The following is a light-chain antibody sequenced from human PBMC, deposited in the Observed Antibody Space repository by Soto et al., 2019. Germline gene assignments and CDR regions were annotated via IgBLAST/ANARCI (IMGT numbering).Light chain of an antibody. Sequence: QSALTQPASVSGSPGQSIAISCTGTSSDVGGYDYVSWYQQHPGRAPKLMIYDVSNRPSGASNRFSGSKSGNTASLTISGLQPEDEAEYYCSSYTSSNSWVFGGGTKLTVL. CDR2: DVS. V-gene: IGLV2-14*01. CDR1: SSDVGGYDY. CDR3: SSYTSSNSWV. J-gene: IGLJ3*02.